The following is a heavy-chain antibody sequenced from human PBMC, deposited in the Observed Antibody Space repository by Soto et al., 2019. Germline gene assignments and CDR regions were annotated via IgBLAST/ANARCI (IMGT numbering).Heavy chain of an antibody. V-gene: IGHV3-48*02. CDR1: GSTFSSYS. D-gene: IGHD1-7*01. CDR3: ARDPLPGTSHFDY. CDR2: IGSSSGSI. Sequence: GVLRLSCAASGSTFSSYSMNWVRQAPGKGLEWISYIGSSSGSIYYADSVKGRFTISRDNAKNSVYLQMNSLRDEDTAVYYCARDPLPGTSHFDYWGQGTLVTVSS. J-gene: IGHJ4*02.